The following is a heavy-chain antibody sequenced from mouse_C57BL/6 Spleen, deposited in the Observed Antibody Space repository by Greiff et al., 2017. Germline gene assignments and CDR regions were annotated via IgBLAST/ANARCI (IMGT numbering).Heavy chain of an antibody. J-gene: IGHJ2*01. V-gene: IGHV1-82*01. CDR2: IYPGDGDT. Sequence: QVQLQQSGPELVKPGASVKISCKASGYAFSSSWMNWVKQRPGKGLEWIGRIYPGDGDTNYNGKFKGKATLTADKSSSTAYMQLSSLTSEDSAVYFCARDGNPSYFDYWGQGTTLTVSS. CDR1: GYAFSSSW. CDR3: ARDGNPSYFDY.